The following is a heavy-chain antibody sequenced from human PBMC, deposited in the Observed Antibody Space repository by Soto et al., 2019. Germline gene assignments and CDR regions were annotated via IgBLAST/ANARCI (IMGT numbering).Heavy chain of an antibody. D-gene: IGHD6-13*01. CDR1: GYTFTSYG. V-gene: IGHV1-18*01. Sequence: QVQLVKSGAEVKKPGASVKVSCKASGYTFTSYGISWVRQAPGQGLEWMGWISAYNGNTNYAQKLQGRVTLSTDTSTSTAYVELRSLRVDDTAVYYCARDAGNVAAAGPFDYWGQGTLVTVSS. CDR3: ARDAGNVAAAGPFDY. J-gene: IGHJ4*02. CDR2: ISAYNGNT.